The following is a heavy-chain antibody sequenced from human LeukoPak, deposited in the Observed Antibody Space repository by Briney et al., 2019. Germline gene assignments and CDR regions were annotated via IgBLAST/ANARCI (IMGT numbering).Heavy chain of an antibody. CDR3: ARYYDFWSSYSSYYYMDV. Sequence: GGSLRLSCAASGFTFSSYAMSWVRQAPGKGLEWVSAISGSGGSTYYADSVKGRFTISRDKSKNTLYLQMNSLRAEDTAVYYCARYYDFWSSYSSYYYMDVWGKGTTVTVSS. CDR2: ISGSGGST. D-gene: IGHD3-3*01. CDR1: GFTFSSYA. V-gene: IGHV3-23*01. J-gene: IGHJ6*03.